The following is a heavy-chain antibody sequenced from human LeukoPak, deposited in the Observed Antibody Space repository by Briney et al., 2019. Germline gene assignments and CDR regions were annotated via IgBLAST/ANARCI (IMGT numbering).Heavy chain of an antibody. D-gene: IGHD4-17*01. V-gene: IGHV3-7*03. CDR3: AGGSGAYYT. CDR1: GIMFSSLP. CDR2: ISPDGSQK. J-gene: IGHJ5*02. Sequence: PGGSLRLSCAASGIMFSSLPMSWVRQAPGKGLEWVAQISPDGSQKHYVDSVRGRFTVSRDNAKNSLSLQMNSLRVDDTAVYSCAGGSGAYYTWGQGTLVTVSS.